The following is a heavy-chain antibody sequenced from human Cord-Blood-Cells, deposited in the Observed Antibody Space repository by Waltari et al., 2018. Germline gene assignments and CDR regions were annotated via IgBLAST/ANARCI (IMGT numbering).Heavy chain of an antibody. J-gene: IGHJ6*02. Sequence: QVQLVQSGAEVKKPGSSVKVSCKASGGTFSSYAISWVRQAPGQGLEWMGGIIPIFGTANYSQKFQGRVTITADESTSTAYMELSSLRSEDTAVYYCASEVVDYSYRPPTTSYGMDVWGQGTTVTVSS. CDR3: ASEVVDYSYRPPTTSYGMDV. V-gene: IGHV1-69*01. CDR1: GGTFSSYA. CDR2: IIPIFGTA. D-gene: IGHD3-22*01.